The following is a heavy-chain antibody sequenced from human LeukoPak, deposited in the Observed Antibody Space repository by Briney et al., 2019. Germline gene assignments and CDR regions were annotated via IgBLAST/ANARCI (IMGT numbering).Heavy chain of an antibody. J-gene: IGHJ4*02. Sequence: SETLSPTCTVSGGSISSSSYYWGWIRQPPGKGLEWIGTIYHSGSTYYNPSLKSRVTISVDTSKNQFSLRLSSVTAADTAFYYCARVRYYYDSSHDWGQGTLVTVSS. V-gene: IGHV4-39*07. D-gene: IGHD3-22*01. CDR1: GGSISSSSYY. CDR2: IYHSGST. CDR3: ARVRYYYDSSHD.